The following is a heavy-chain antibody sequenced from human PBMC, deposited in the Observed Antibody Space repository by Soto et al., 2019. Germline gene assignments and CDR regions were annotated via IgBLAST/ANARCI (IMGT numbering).Heavy chain of an antibody. J-gene: IGHJ6*02. CDR3: ARDGVPPRAVAGTYYYYGMVV. V-gene: IGHV3-23*01. Sequence: PGGSLRLSCAASGFTFSSYAMSWVRQAPGKGLEWVSAIWDNGSSKYYADSVKGRFTISRDNSKNTLYLQMNSLRAEDTAVYYCARDGVPPRAVAGTYYYYGMVVWGQGTTVTVSS. CDR2: IWDNGSSK. CDR1: GFTFSSYA. D-gene: IGHD6-19*01.